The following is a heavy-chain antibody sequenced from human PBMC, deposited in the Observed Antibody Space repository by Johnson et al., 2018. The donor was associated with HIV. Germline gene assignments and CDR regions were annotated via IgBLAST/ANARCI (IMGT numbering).Heavy chain of an antibody. Sequence: VQLVESGGGLVQPGGSLILSCAASGFTVSSNYMSWVRQAPGKGLEWVGRIKSETDGGTTDYAAPVKGRFTISRDDSKNTLYLQMNSLRAEDTALYYCARDRVGATPRTGYDAFDIWGQGTMVTVSS. CDR2: IKSETDGGTT. V-gene: IGHV3-15*05. D-gene: IGHD1-26*01. CDR1: GFTVSSNY. CDR3: ARDRVGATPRTGYDAFDI. J-gene: IGHJ3*02.